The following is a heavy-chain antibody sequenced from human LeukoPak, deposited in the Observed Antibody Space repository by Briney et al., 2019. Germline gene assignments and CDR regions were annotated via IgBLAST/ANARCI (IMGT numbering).Heavy chain of an antibody. CDR3: ARDGITMVRGAIDY. CDR2: ISGSGGST. D-gene: IGHD3-10*01. J-gene: IGHJ4*02. CDR1: GFTFSDYY. Sequence: GGSLRLSCAASGFTFSDYYMSWVRQAPGKGLEWVSAISGSGGSTYYADSVKGRFAISRDNSKNTLYLQMNSLRAEDTAVYYCARDGITMVRGAIDYWGQGTLVTVSS. V-gene: IGHV3-23*01.